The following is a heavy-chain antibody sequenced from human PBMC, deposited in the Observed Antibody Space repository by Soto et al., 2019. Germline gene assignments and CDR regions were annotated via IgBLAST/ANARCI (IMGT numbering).Heavy chain of an antibody. CDR2: ISGSGGST. Sequence: GGSLRLSCAASGFTFSSYAMSWVRQAPGEGLEWVSAISGSGGSTYYADSVKGRFTISRDNSKNTLYLQMNSLRAEDTAVYYCAKDLGLYYDILTGYYTDYWGQGTLVTVSS. CDR1: GFTFSSYA. CDR3: AKDLGLYYDILTGYYTDY. D-gene: IGHD3-9*01. J-gene: IGHJ4*02. V-gene: IGHV3-23*01.